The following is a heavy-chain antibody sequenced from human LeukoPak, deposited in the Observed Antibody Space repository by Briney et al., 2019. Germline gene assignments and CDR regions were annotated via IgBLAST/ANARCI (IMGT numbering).Heavy chain of an antibody. CDR1: GFRFSNYW. CDR3: ARDMETGGRAFDS. V-gene: IGHV3-74*01. CDR2: IRTDGGST. J-gene: IGHJ4*02. D-gene: IGHD2-8*02. Sequence: GGSLRLSCAASGFRFSNYWIHWVRQAPAKGLVWVSRIRTDGGSTAYADFVKGRFTISRDNAKNTVYLQMNSLRAGDTAVYYCARDMETGGRAFDSWGQGTLVTVSS.